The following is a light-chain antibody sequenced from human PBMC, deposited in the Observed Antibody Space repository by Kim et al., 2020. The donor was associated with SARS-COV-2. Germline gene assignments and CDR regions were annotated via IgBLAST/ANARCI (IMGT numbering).Light chain of an antibody. V-gene: IGLV1-44*01. J-gene: IGLJ3*02. CDR2: LSD. Sequence: GHRTTISCSGGRSNIALNGVNWYQQVPGTAPKLLIYLSDQRPSGVPDRFSGSKSGPSASLAISGLQSEDEADYFCAAWDGTLNGWMFGGGTQLTVL. CDR1: RSNIALNG. CDR3: AAWDGTLNGWM.